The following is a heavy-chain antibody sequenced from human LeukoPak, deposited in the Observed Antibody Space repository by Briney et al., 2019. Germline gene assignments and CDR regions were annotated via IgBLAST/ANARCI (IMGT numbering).Heavy chain of an antibody. Sequence: SVKVSCKASGGTFSSYPISWVRQAPGQGLEWMGGIIPIFGTANYAQKFQGRVTITADESTSTAYMELSSLRSEDTAVYYCARATDCSGGSCYSSYYYYYMDVWGKGTTVTVSS. CDR3: ARATDCSGGSCYSSYYYYYMDV. J-gene: IGHJ6*03. CDR2: IIPIFGTA. V-gene: IGHV1-69*01. CDR1: GGTFSSYP. D-gene: IGHD2-15*01.